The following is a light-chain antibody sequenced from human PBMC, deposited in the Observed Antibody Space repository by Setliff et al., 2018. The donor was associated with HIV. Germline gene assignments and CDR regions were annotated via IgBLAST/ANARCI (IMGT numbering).Light chain of an antibody. CDR1: SSDVGGYNF. V-gene: IGLV2-14*03. CDR3: SSYRNSDPFYV. Sequence: QSALTQPASVSGSPGQSITISCTGASSDVGGYNFVSWYQQHPDKAPKVLIYDVTHRPSGVSSRFSGSKSGKTASLTISGLQAEDEADYFCSSYRNSDPFYVFGTGTKVTVL. J-gene: IGLJ1*01. CDR2: DVT.